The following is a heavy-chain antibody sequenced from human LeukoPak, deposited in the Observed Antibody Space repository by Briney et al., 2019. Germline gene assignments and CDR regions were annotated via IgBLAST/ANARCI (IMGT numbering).Heavy chain of an antibody. J-gene: IGHJ4*02. D-gene: IGHD3-10*01. V-gene: IGHV4-34*01. Sequence: PSETLSLTCAVYGGSFSGYHWNWIRQSPGKGLEWIGEINHGGSTKYNPSLKSRVAISVDTSKNQFPLTLRSVTAADTAVYFCARGDSSGTAFDYWGQGTLVTVSS. CDR3: ARGDSSGTAFDY. CDR2: INHGGST. CDR1: GGSFSGYH.